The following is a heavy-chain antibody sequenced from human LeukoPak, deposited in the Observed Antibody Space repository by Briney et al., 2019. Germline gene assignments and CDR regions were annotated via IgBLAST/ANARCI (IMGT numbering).Heavy chain of an antibody. CDR2: ISSSSSYI. CDR1: GFTFSSYS. V-gene: IGHV3-21*01. J-gene: IGHJ4*02. CDR3: ARDEDTAMVED. Sequence: GGSLRLSCAASGFTFSSYSMNWDRQAPGKGLEWVSSISSSSSYIYYADSVKGRFTISRDNAKNSLYLQMNSLRAEDTAVYYCARDEDTAMVEDWGQGTLVTVSS. D-gene: IGHD5-18*01.